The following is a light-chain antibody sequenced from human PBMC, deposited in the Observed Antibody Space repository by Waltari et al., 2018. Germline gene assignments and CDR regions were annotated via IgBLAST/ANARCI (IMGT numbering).Light chain of an antibody. CDR3: QVLDSATDHVV. Sequence: SYVVTQPPSVSVAPGKTASITCGGNNIATTSVHWDQQKPGQAPVVVINYSGERPSGIPERFSGSNSGNTATLTISWVEVGDEADYHCQVLDSATDHVVFGGGTRLTVL. V-gene: IGLV3-21*04. CDR2: YSG. CDR1: NIATTS. J-gene: IGLJ2*01.